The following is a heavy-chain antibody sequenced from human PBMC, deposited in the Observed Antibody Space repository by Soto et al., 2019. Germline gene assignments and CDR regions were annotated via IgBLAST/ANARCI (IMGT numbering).Heavy chain of an antibody. D-gene: IGHD2-15*01. CDR2: ISYDGSNK. CDR3: ARDGRQLGGYCSGGSCYPLIDY. CDR1: GFTFSSYA. Sequence: GGSLRLSCAASGFTFSSYAMHWVRQAPGKGLEWVAVISYDGSNKYYADSVKGRFTISRDNSKNTLYLQMNSLRAEDTAVYYCARDGRQLGGYCSGGSCYPLIDYWGQGTLVTVSS. J-gene: IGHJ4*02. V-gene: IGHV3-30-3*01.